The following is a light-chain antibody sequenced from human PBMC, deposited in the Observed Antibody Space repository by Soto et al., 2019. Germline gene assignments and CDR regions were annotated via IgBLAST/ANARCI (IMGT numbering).Light chain of an antibody. CDR1: QSVLSSSNNKNY. CDR3: QHYYFTPPLHT. V-gene: IGKV4-1*01. Sequence: DIVMTQSPDSLAVSLGERATINCKSSQSVLSSSNNKNYLAWYQQKPGQPPKLLIYWASTRESGVPDRFSGSGSGADFTLTISSLQAEDVAVYYCQHYYFTPPLHTFGQGTKLEIK. J-gene: IGKJ2*01. CDR2: WAS.